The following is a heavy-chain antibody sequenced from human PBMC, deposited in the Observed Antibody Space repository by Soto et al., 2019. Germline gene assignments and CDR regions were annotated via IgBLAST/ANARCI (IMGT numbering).Heavy chain of an antibody. CDR3: ARPFTYNHSCGWYDWFDP. CDR2: IYYSGST. V-gene: IGHV4-39*01. J-gene: IGHJ5*02. Sequence: QLQLQESGPGLVKPSETLSLTCTVSGGSISSSSYYWGWIRQPPGKGLEWIGSIYYSGSTYYNPSLKRQVTISVDTSKNQFSLKLSSVTAADTAVYYCARPFTYNHSCGWYDWFDPWGQGTLVTVSS. D-gene: IGHD6-19*01. CDR1: GGSISSSSYY.